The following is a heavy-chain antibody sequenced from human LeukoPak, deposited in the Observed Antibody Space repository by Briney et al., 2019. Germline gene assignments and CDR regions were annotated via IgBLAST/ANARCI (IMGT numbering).Heavy chain of an antibody. CDR3: ARAESTDYYDSSGY. J-gene: IGHJ4*02. V-gene: IGHV1-46*01. CDR1: GYTFTSYY. CDR2: INPSGGST. Sequence: GASVTVSFKASGYTFTSYYIHWVRQAPGQGLEWMGIINPSGGSTNYAQKFQGRVTMTRDTSTSTVYMELSSLRSDDTAVYYCARAESTDYYDSSGYWGQGTLVTVSS. D-gene: IGHD3-22*01.